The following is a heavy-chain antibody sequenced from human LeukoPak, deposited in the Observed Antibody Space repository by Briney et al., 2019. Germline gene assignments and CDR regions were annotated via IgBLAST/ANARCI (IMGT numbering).Heavy chain of an antibody. Sequence: PGGSLRLSCAASGFTFSSYSMNWVRQAPGKGLEWVSSISSSSSYIYYADSVKGRFTISRDNAKNSLYLQMNSLRAEDTAVYYCARDNRLDSSSGIGYWGQGTLVTVSS. CDR2: ISSSSSYI. J-gene: IGHJ4*02. V-gene: IGHV3-21*01. CDR3: ARDNRLDSSSGIGY. CDR1: GFTFSSYS. D-gene: IGHD6-6*01.